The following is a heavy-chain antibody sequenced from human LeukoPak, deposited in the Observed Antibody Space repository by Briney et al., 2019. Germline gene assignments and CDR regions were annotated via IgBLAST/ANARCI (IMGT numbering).Heavy chain of an antibody. J-gene: IGHJ4*02. CDR1: GGSIDSTNW. CDR2: IHHDGRI. V-gene: IGHV4/OR15-8*01. Sequence: SETLSLTCDVSGGSIDSTNWWTWVRQPPGKGLEWIGEIHHDGRINYNPSLKSRVTLSVDKSKNQFSLRLNSVTAADTAMYYCARSHDHLWGNYPDYWGQGTLVTVSS. D-gene: IGHD3-16*02. CDR3: ARSHDHLWGNYPDY.